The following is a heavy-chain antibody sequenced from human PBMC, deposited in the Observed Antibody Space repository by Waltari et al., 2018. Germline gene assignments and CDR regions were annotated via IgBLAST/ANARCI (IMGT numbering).Heavy chain of an antibody. Sequence: EVQLVASGGGLVKPGGSRRLSGAASGFNSSNATMIWVRQGPGKGLGWLSSISSRSTYIYQVDSVRGRFTISRDNAKNALYLQLNSLTVEDTAFYYCAMQGEAFDHWGQGTLVTVSA. CDR2: ISSRSTYI. CDR3: AMQGEAFDH. D-gene: IGHD3-10*01. CDR1: GFNSSNAT. J-gene: IGHJ4*02. V-gene: IGHV3-21*04.